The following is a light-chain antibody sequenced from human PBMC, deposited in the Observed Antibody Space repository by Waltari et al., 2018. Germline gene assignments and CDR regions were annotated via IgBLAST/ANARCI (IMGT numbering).Light chain of an antibody. Sequence: HSALTQPAPVSGSPGQSITISCTGTSSDVGGYNYVSWYQQHPGKAPQLMIFDVSNRPSGVSNLFSVSKSGNAASLTVTVLQAEDDADYYCSSYISSDTLELFGGGTSLTVL. J-gene: IGLJ2*01. CDR2: DVS. CDR1: SSDVGGYNY. CDR3: SSYISSDTLEL. V-gene: IGLV2-14*03.